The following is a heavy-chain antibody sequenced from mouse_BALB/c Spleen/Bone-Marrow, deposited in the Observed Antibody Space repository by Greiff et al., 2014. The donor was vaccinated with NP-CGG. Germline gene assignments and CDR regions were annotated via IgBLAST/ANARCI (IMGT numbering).Heavy chain of an antibody. CDR1: GFSLTNYG. CDR2: IWADGST. D-gene: IGHD1-2*01. V-gene: IGHV2-9*02. Sequence: VMLVESGPSLVAPSQSLSITCTVSGFSLTNYGVHWVRQPPGKGLEWLGVIWADGSTNYNSALMSRLSISKDNSKSQVFFKMNSLQTDDTAMYYCARITTATGAMDYWGQGTSVTVSS. CDR3: ARITTATGAMDY. J-gene: IGHJ4*01.